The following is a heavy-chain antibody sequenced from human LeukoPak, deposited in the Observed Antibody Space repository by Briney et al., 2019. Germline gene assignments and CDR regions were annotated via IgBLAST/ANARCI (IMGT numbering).Heavy chain of an antibody. CDR2: IYYSGST. V-gene: IGHV4-59*01. J-gene: IGHJ6*03. CDR3: ARMVITMVRGVTTPYYYYMDV. D-gene: IGHD3-10*01. Sequence: SETLSLTCTVSGGSISSYYWSWIRQPPGKVLEWIGYIYYSGSTNYNPSLKSRVTISVDTSKNQFSLKLSSVTAADTAVYYCARMVITMVRGVTTPYYYYMDVWGKGTTVTISS. CDR1: GGSISSYY.